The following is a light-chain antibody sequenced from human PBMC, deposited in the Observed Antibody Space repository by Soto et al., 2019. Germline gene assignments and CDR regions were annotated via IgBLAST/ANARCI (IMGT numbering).Light chain of an antibody. CDR1: QGISNY. V-gene: IGKV1-27*01. CDR3: QKYNSAPFT. Sequence: DIQMTQSPSSLSASIGDRVTITCRASQGISNYLAWYQQKPGKVPKLLISAASTLQSGVPSRISGSGAGTDFTLTISSLQPEDVATYYCQKYNSAPFTFGGGTRVEIK. J-gene: IGKJ4*01. CDR2: AAS.